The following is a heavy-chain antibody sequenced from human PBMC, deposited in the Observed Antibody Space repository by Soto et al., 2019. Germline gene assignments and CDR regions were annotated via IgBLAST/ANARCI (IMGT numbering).Heavy chain of an antibody. Sequence: TLSLPCVVSGGSLNRGCHAWNWIRQPRGKGREWIGYIYHSGRTKYNPSLKSRLTISVDNSKNQFSLILSSVSAADTAVYQCARDQGYFDPTGYTTPVGAFALWGQGTMGPVSS. V-gene: IGHV4-30-2*01. J-gene: IGHJ3*01. CDR1: GGSLNRGCHA. D-gene: IGHD3-22*01. CDR3: ARDQGYFDPTGYTTPVGAFAL. CDR2: IYHSGRT.